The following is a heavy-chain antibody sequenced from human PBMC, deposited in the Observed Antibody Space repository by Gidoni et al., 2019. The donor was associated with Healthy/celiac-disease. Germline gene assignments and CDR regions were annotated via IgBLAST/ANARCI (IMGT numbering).Heavy chain of an antibody. CDR3: TTTETRYYYDSSGYYN. CDR2: IKSTTDGGTT. CDR1: GFTFSNAW. Sequence: EVQLVESGGGLVKPGGSLRLSCAASGFTFSNAWMSWVRQAPGKGLGWVGRIKSTTDGGTTDYAAPVKGRFTISRDDSKNTLYLQMNSLKTEDTAVYYCTTTETRYYYDSSGYYNWGQGTLVTVSS. J-gene: IGHJ4*02. D-gene: IGHD3-22*01. V-gene: IGHV3-15*01.